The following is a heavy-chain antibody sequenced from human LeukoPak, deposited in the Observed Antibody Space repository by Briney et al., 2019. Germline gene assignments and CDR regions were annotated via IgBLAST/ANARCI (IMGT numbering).Heavy chain of an antibody. CDR3: ARDRDYVFDF. V-gene: IGHV4-59*01. Sequence: ETPSLTCTVSGGSIRSYYWSWIWQPPGKGLEWIGYIYYSGSTNYNPSLKSRVTISVDTSKNQFSLKLSSVTAADTAVYYCARDRDYVFDFWGQGTLVPVSS. CDR1: GGSIRSYY. CDR2: IYYSGST. J-gene: IGHJ4*02. D-gene: IGHD4-17*01.